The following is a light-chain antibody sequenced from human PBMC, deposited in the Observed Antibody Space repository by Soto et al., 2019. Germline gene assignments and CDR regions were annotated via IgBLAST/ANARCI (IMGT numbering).Light chain of an antibody. J-gene: IGLJ2*01. V-gene: IGLV2-14*01. CDR2: DVS. CDR3: SLYASSITLV. CDR1: SSDVGGYDY. Sequence: QSALTQPASVSGSPGQSITISCTGTSSDVGGYDYVSWYQQHPGKAPKLLIFDVSKRPSGVSYRFSGSKSGNTASLTISGLQAEGEADYYCSLYASSITLVFGGGTKLTVL.